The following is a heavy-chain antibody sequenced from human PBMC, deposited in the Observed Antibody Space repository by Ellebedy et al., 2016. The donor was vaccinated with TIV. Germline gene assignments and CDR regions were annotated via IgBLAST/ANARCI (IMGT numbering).Heavy chain of an antibody. D-gene: IGHD6-13*01. CDR2: ISSSSSYI. CDR3: ATSEGLSSSWYSYYYYYGMDV. J-gene: IGHJ6*02. V-gene: IGHV3-21*01. CDR1: GFTFSSYS. Sequence: PGGSLRLSCAASGFTFSSYSMNWVRQAPGKGLEWVSSISSSSSYIYYADSVKGRFTISRDNAKNSLYLQMNSLRAEDTAVYYCATSEGLSSSWYSYYYYYGMDVWGQGTTVTVSS.